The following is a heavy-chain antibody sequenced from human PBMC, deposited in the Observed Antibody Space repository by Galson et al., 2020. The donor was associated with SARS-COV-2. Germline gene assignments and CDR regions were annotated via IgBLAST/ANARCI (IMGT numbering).Heavy chain of an antibody. CDR1: GGSISSTNYY. Sequence: KASETLSLTCTVAGGSISSTNYYWGWIRQPPGKGLEWIGSIYYSGSTYYNPSLKRRVTISVDTSKNQFSLKLSSVTAADTAVYYCARCPAAGLNWFDPWGQGTLVTVSS. CDR2: IYYSGST. J-gene: IGHJ5*02. V-gene: IGHV4-39*01. D-gene: IGHD6-13*01. CDR3: ARCPAAGLNWFDP.